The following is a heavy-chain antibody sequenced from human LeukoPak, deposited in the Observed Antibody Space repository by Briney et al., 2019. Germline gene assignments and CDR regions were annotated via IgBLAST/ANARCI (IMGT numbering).Heavy chain of an antibody. CDR1: GGSISSYY. CDR3: ARKNPRYYYGLDV. Sequence: SETLSLTCTVSGGSISSYYWNWIRQPAGKGLEWIGRIYTSGSTNYNPSLKSRVTMSVDTSKNQFSLKLSSVTAADTSVYSCARKNPRYYYGLDVWGLGTTVTVSS. J-gene: IGHJ6*02. V-gene: IGHV4-4*07. CDR2: IYTSGST.